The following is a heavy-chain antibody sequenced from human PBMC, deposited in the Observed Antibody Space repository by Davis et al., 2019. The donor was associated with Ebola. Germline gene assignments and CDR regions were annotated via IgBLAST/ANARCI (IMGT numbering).Heavy chain of an antibody. CDR1: GFTFGDYA. CDR2: IYSGGST. J-gene: IGHJ4*02. D-gene: IGHD3-16*01. V-gene: IGHV3-66*01. Sequence: GGSLRLSCTASGFTFGDYAMSWVRQAPGKGLEWVSIIYSGGSTDYADSVKGRFTISRDSSKNTLYLQMNSLRAEDTAVYYCARDPHNRNYWDYWGQGTLVTVSS. CDR3: ARDPHNRNYWDY.